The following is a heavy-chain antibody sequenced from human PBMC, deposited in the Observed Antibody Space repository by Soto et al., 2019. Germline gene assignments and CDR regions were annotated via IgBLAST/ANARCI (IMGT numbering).Heavy chain of an antibody. D-gene: IGHD2-2*01. CDR3: ARGLGYCSSTSCYASYYYYYYGMDV. J-gene: IGHJ6*02. CDR2: INHSGST. Sequence: QVQLQQWGAGLLKPSETLSLTCAVYGGSFSGYYWSWIRQPPGKGLEWIGEINHSGSTNYNPSLKSRVTISVDTSKNQFSLKLSSVTAADTAVYYCARGLGYCSSTSCYASYYYYYYGMDVWGQGTTVTVSS. V-gene: IGHV4-34*01. CDR1: GGSFSGYY.